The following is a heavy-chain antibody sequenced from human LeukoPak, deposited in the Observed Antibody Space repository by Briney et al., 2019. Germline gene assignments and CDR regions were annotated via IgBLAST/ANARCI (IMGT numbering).Heavy chain of an antibody. CDR2: ISAYNGNT. CDR3: ARDVEEQQLVPWFDP. V-gene: IGHV1-18*01. CDR1: GYTFTSYG. D-gene: IGHD6-13*01. J-gene: IGHJ5*02. Sequence: ASVKVSCKASGYTFTSYGISWVRQAPGQGLEWMGWISAYNGNTNYAQKLQGRVTMTTDTSTSTAYMELRSLRSDDTAVYYCARDVEEQQLVPWFDPWGQGTLVTVSS.